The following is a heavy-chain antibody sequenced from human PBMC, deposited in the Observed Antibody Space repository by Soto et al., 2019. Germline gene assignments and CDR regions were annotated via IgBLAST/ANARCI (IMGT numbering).Heavy chain of an antibody. D-gene: IGHD2-2*01. CDR1: GFSVSNNY. J-gene: IGHJ4*01. CDR2: IYSGGTT. CDR3: TRDTPAGHQ. V-gene: IGHV3-53*01. Sequence: EVQVVESGGGLIQPGGSLRLSCAASGFSVSNNYMSWVRQAPGKGLEWVSLIYSGGTTHYADSVKGRFTISRDSSNNTLHLQMNSLRVEDTALYYCTRDTPAGHQWGPGTLVTVAS.